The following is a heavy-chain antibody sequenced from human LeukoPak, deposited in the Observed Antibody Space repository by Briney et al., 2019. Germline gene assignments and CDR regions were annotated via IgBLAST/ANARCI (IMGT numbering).Heavy chain of an antibody. V-gene: IGHV4-59*08. CDR2: IYYRGSI. J-gene: IGHJ4*02. CDR3: ARHVSAAGTFDY. CDR1: GDSISGYY. Sequence: SETLSLTCSVSGDSISGYYWSWIRQPPGKGLEWIGYIYYRGSINYNPSLKSRVTISVDTSKDQFSLKLTSATAADTAVYYCARHVSAAGTFDYWGQGTLVTVSS. D-gene: IGHD6-13*01.